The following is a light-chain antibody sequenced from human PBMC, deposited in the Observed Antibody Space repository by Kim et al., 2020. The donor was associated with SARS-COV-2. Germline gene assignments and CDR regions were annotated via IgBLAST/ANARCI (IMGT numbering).Light chain of an antibody. Sequence: DIQMTQSPSTLSAFVGDRVTITCRPSQSISDWLAWYQQRPGKAPKVLIYKASTLATGVPSRFSGSGSGTEFTLTISSLQPEDFATYYCQQYKSYSPWTFGQGTKVEIK. J-gene: IGKJ1*01. CDR3: QQYKSYSPWT. CDR1: QSISDW. V-gene: IGKV1-5*03. CDR2: KAS.